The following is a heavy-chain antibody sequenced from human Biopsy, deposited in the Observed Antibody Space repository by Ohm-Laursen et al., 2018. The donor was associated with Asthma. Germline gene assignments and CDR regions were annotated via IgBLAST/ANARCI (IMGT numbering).Heavy chain of an antibody. J-gene: IGHJ6*02. CDR1: GFRFPIYG. Sequence: LSLTCATSGFRFPIYGMHWVRQGPGKGPEWVALISYDGRETGYVDSVKGRFTISRDNFRNTVHLQMSSLRPEDSAVYYCTRDRFYNSVTSESFYYGVDVWGQGTTVTVSS. CDR3: TRDRFYNSVTSESFYYGVDV. V-gene: IGHV3-30*03. CDR2: ISYDGRET. D-gene: IGHD2-21*02.